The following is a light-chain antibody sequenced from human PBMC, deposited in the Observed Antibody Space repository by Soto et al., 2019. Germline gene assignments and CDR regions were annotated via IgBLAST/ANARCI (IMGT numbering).Light chain of an antibody. J-gene: IGLJ7*01. CDR2: DNS. CDR1: SSNIGAGYD. CDR3: QSYDSSLTGSV. V-gene: IGLV1-40*01. Sequence: QPVLTQPPSVSGAPGQRVTISCTGSSSNIGAGYDVHWYQKLPGTAPKLLIYDNSNRPSGVPDRFSGSKSGTSASLAITGLQSEDEADYYCQSYDSSLTGSVFGGGTQLTVL.